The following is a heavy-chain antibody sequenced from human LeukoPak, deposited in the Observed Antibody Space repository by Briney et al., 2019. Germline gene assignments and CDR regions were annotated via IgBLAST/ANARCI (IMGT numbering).Heavy chain of an antibody. CDR3: ARGPSSQFRTDY. D-gene: IGHD2-2*01. V-gene: IGHV3-48*01. J-gene: IGHJ4*02. Sequence: PGGSLSLSCAASGFTFSTYSMNWVRQAPGKGLEWVSYIGSSSSRIYYADSVKGRFTISRDNAKNSLYLQMNGLRAEDTAVYYCARGPSSQFRTDYWGQGTLVTVSS. CDR1: GFTFSTYS. CDR2: IGSSSSRI.